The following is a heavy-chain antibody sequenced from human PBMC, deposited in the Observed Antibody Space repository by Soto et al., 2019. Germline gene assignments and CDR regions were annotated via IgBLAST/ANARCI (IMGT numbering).Heavy chain of an antibody. J-gene: IGHJ3*02. CDR2: IRSKAYGGTT. V-gene: IGHV3-49*03. CDR3: TSSVARLYDAFDI. CDR1: GFTFGDYA. Sequence: GGSLRLSCTASGFTFGDYAMSWFRQAPGKGLEWVGFIRSKAYGGTTEYAASVKGRFTISRDDSKSIAYLQMNSLKTEDTAVYYCTSSVARLYDAFDIWGQGTMVTVSS.